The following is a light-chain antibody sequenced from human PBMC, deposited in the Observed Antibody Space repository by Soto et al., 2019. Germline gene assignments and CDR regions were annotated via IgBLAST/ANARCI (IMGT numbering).Light chain of an antibody. Sequence: QSALTQPASVSGSPGQAIIISCTGTSSDVGGYNYVSWYQQHPGKAPKLMIYDVSNRPSGVSNRFSGSKSGNTASLTISGLQAEDEADYYCISYTSSSTHVVFGGGTKLTVL. CDR2: DVS. CDR3: ISYTSSSTHVV. CDR1: SSDVGGYNY. J-gene: IGLJ2*01. V-gene: IGLV2-14*01.